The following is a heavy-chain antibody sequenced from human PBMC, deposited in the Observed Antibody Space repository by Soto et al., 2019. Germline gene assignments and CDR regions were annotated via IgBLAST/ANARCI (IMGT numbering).Heavy chain of an antibody. CDR3: AKDPLYCSGGSCPGDYGMDV. CDR2: ISGSGGST. V-gene: IGHV3-23*01. Sequence: GGSLRLSCAASGFTFSSYAMSWVRQAPGKGLEWVSAISGSGGSTYYADSVKGRFTISRDNSKNTLYLQMNSLRAEDTAVYYCAKDPLYCSGGSCPGDYGMDVWGHGTTVTVSS. J-gene: IGHJ6*02. D-gene: IGHD2-15*01. CDR1: GFTFSSYA.